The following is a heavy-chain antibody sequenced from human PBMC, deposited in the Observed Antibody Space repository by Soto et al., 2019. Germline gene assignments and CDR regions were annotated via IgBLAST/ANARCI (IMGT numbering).Heavy chain of an antibody. CDR1: GFTFSSYA. J-gene: IGHJ6*03. CDR3: AKDPRGGNPGYYYYMDV. CDR2: ISGSGGST. V-gene: IGHV3-23*01. Sequence: GGSLRLSCAASGFTFSSYAMSWVRQAPGKGLEWVSAISGSGGSTYYADSVKGRFTISRDNSKNTLYLQMNSLRAEDTAVYYCAKDPRGGNPGYYYYMDVWGKGTTVTVSS. D-gene: IGHD2-15*01.